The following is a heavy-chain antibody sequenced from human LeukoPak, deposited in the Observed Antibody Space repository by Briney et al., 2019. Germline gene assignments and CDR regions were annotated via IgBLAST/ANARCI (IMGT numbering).Heavy chain of an antibody. J-gene: IGHJ4*02. Sequence: QPGGSLRLSCTASGFTFSDSAMTWVRQAPGKGLEWVSTISTSGGDAIYTDSVKDRCTISRDNPKNTLYLQMNSLRAEDTAIYYCAKGGSYAPLDIWGQGTLVTVSS. CDR1: GFTFSDSA. D-gene: IGHD1-26*01. CDR2: ISTSGGDA. V-gene: IGHV3-23*01. CDR3: AKGGSYAPLDI.